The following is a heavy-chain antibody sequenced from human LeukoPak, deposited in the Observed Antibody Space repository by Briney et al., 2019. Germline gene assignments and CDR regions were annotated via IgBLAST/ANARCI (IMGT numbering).Heavy chain of an antibody. CDR1: GYTLTELS. D-gene: IGHD3-22*01. J-gene: IGHJ4*02. CDR2: FDPEDGET. Sequence: ASVKVSCKVSGYTLTELSMHWVRQAPGKGLEWMGGFDPEDGETIYAQKFKGRVTMTEDTSTDTAYMELSSLRSEDTAVYYCATTEYYYDSSGYYYDYWGQGTLVTVSS. CDR3: ATTEYYYDSSGYYYDY. V-gene: IGHV1-24*01.